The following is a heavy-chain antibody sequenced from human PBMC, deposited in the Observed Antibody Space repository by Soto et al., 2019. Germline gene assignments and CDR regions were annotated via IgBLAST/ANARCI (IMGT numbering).Heavy chain of an antibody. CDR1: GYSFSCYW. V-gene: IGHV5-10-1*01. CDR2: IDPSDSQT. D-gene: IGHD3-22*01. J-gene: IGHJ4*02. Sequence: GESLKISYRSSGYSFSCYWINWVRQKPGKGLEWMGRIDPSDSQTYYSPSFRGHVTISVTKSITTVFLQWSSLRASDTAMYYCARQIYDSDTGPNFQYYFDSWGQGTPVTVSS. CDR3: ARQIYDSDTGPNFQYYFDS.